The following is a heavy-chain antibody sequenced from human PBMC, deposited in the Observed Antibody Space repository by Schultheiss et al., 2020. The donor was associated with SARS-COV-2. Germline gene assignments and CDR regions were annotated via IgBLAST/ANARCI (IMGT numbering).Heavy chain of an antibody. J-gene: IGHJ5*02. V-gene: IGHV4-59*01. CDR1: GDSISSNY. D-gene: IGHD2-15*01. CDR3: ARVGYCSGGSCSNGWFDP. Sequence: SETLSLTCSVSGDSISSNYWSWIRQPPGKGLEWIGYIYYSGSTNYNPSLKSRVTISVDTSKNQFSLKLSSVTAADTAVYYCARVGYCSGGSCSNGWFDPWGQGTLVTVSS. CDR2: IYYSGST.